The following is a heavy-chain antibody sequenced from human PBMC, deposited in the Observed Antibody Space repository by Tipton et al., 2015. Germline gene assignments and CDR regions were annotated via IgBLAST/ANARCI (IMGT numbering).Heavy chain of an antibody. J-gene: IGHJ4*02. CDR1: GFTFSSYS. V-gene: IGHV3-21*01. CDR3: ARHGEKYCSGGDCYPRSPDY. Sequence: GSLRLSCAASGFTFSSYSMNWVRQAPGKGLEWVSAISSSSSHIYYADSVKGRFTISRDNAKNSLYLQMNSLRAEDTAVYYCARHGEKYCSGGDCYPRSPDYWGQGTLVTVSS. D-gene: IGHD2-15*01. CDR2: ISSSSSHI.